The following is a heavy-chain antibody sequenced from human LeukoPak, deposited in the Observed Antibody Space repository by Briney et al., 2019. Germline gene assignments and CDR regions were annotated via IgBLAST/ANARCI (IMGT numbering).Heavy chain of an antibody. CDR1: GFTFSDYF. V-gene: IGHV3-11*04. CDR3: ARRLPIAGGSSHGSNV. D-gene: IGHD3-10*01. CDR2: ITSSDSSV. J-gene: IGHJ3*01. Sequence: PGGSLRLSCAASGFTFSDYFMSWIRQAPGKGLEWVAYITSSDSSVYYADSVQGRFTISRDNAKNSLYLQMNSLRAEDTAVYYCARRLPIAGGSSHGSNVWGQGTMVTVSS.